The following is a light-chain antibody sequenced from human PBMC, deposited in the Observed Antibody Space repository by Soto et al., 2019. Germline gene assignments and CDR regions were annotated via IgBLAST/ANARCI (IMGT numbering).Light chain of an antibody. Sequence: QSVLTQPPSASGTPGQRVTMSCSGSSSNIGSNTVNWYQQLPGAAPKLLIQSNNQRPSGVPDRFSGFQSGTSASLAISGLQSEDEADYYCAVWDDSLNGYVFGTGTKVTVL. V-gene: IGLV1-44*01. CDR3: AVWDDSLNGYV. CDR2: SNN. J-gene: IGLJ1*01. CDR1: SSNIGSNT.